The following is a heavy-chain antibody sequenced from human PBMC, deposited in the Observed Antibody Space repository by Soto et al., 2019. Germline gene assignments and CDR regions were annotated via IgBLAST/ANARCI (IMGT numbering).Heavy chain of an antibody. CDR1: GFTFSSYG. D-gene: IGHD3-3*01. J-gene: IGHJ6*02. CDR2: IWYDGSNK. Sequence: QVQLVESGGGVVQPGRSLRLSCAASGFTFSSYGMHWVRQAPGKGLEWVAVIWYDGSNKYYADSVKGRFTISRDNSKNTRYLQKNTLRAEDTAVYYCARDTQRGVIRYYYYYGMDVWGQGTTVTVSS. V-gene: IGHV3-33*01. CDR3: ARDTQRGVIRYYYYYGMDV.